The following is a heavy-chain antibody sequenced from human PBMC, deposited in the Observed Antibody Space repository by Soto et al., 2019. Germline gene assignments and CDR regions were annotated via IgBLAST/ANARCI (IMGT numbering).Heavy chain of an antibody. CDR3: AREMATISPYYYGMDV. CDR2: IIPIFGTA. D-gene: IGHD5-12*01. CDR1: GGTFSSYA. J-gene: IGHJ6*02. Sequence: GASVKVSCKASGGTFSSYAISWVRQAPGQGLEWMGGIIPIFGTAKYAQKFQGRVTITADESTSTAYMEMSSLRSEDTALYYCAREMATISPYYYGMDVWGQGTTVTVSS. V-gene: IGHV1-69*13.